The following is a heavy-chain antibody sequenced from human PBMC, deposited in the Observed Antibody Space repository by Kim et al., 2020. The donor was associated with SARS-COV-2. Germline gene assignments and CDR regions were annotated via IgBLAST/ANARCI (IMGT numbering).Heavy chain of an antibody. CDR1: GYTFTSYG. CDR2: ISAYNGNT. CDR3: ARDTYYYGSGSLPNWFDP. D-gene: IGHD3-10*01. V-gene: IGHV1-18*01. J-gene: IGHJ5*02. Sequence: ASVKVSCKASGYTFTSYGISWVRQAPGQGLEWMGWISAYNGNTNYAQKLQGRVTMTTDTSTSTAYMELRSLRSDDTAVYYCARDTYYYGSGSLPNWFDPWGQGTLVTVSS.